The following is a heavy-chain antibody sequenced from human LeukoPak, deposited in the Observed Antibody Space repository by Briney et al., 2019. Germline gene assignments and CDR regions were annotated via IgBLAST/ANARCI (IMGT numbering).Heavy chain of an antibody. V-gene: IGHV3-30-3*01. J-gene: IGHJ4*02. Sequence: QPGGSLRLSCTASGFTFSNYAMHWVRQAPGKGLDWVALISYRGDIKHHADSVKGRFTISRDDSKSALYLQMNSLRTEDAAVYYCARAGDYGSGSFRWRHYDYWGQGTLVTVSP. CDR3: ARAGDYGSGSFRWRHYDY. CDR2: ISYRGDIK. CDR1: GFTFSNYA. D-gene: IGHD3-10*01.